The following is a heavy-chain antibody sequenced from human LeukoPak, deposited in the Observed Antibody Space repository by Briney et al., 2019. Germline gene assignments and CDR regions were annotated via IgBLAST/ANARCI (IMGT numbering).Heavy chain of an antibody. CDR2: INHSGST. CDR1: GGSFSGYY. Sequence: PSETLSLTCAVYGGSFSGYYWSWIRQPPGKGLEWIGEINHSGSTNYNPSLKSRVTISVDTSKYQFSLKLSSVTAADTAVYYCARHVAYYYDSSGSNWFDPWGQGTLVTVSS. D-gene: IGHD3-22*01. J-gene: IGHJ5*02. V-gene: IGHV4-34*01. CDR3: ARHVAYYYDSSGSNWFDP.